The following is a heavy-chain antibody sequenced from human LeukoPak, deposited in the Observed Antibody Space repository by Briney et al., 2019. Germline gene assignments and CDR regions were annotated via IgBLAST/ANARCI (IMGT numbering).Heavy chain of an antibody. CDR2: INHRGST. CDR1: GGSFSGYY. Sequence: PSETLSLTCAVYGGSFSGYYWSWIRQPPGKGLEWIGEINHRGSTNYNPSLKSRVTISVDTSKHQFSLKLSSVTAADTAVYYCARGRGLSAAAYRGAFDPWGQGTLVTVSS. J-gene: IGHJ5*02. CDR3: ARGRGLSAAAYRGAFDP. D-gene: IGHD6-13*01. V-gene: IGHV4-34*01.